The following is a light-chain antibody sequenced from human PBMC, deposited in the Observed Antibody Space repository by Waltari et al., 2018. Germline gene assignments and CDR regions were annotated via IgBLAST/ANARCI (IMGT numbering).Light chain of an antibody. V-gene: IGKV4-1*01. CDR1: QSILSSSNNRNF. CDR2: WAS. CDR3: QQYYSTPWT. Sequence: DIVMTQSPDFLPVSLGERATINCKSSQSILSSSNNRNFLGWYQQKAGQPPKLLFYWASTREFVVPDRFSGSGSGTDFTLTISSLQAEDVAFYYCQQYYSTPWTFGQGTKVEIQ. J-gene: IGKJ1*01.